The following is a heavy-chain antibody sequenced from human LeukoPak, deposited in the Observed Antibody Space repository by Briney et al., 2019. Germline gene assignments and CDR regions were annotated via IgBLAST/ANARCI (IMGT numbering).Heavy chain of an antibody. CDR3: AKDMGPGIWLQSDAFDI. CDR2: ISGSGGST. CDR1: GFTFSSYA. Sequence: PGGSLRLSCAASGFTFSSYAMSWVRQAPGKGLEWGSAISGSGGSTYYADSVKGRFTISRDNSKNTLYLQMNSLRAEDTAVSYCAKDMGPGIWLQSDAFDIWGQGTMVTVSS. J-gene: IGHJ3*02. D-gene: IGHD5-24*01. V-gene: IGHV3-23*01.